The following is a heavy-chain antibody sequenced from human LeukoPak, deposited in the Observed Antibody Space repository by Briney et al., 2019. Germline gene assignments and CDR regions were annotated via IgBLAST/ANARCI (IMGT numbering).Heavy chain of an antibody. CDR1: GFTFSKYW. V-gene: IGHV3-74*01. J-gene: IGHJ4*02. CDR3: ATKQWLAPPPDS. CDR2: INTDGTVT. D-gene: IGHD6-19*01. Sequence: RGGSLRLSCAASGFTFSKYWMLWVRQAPGKGLESVSRINTDGTVTTYADSVKGRLTVSRDNADNTMFLQMNSVRDEDTAVYYCATKQWLAPPPDSWGQGTPVTVSS.